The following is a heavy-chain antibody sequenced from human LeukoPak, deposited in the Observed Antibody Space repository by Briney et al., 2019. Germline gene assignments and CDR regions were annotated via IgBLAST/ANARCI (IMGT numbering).Heavy chain of an antibody. CDR2: INWNGGST. CDR1: GFTFSSYG. J-gene: IGHJ6*03. V-gene: IGHV3-20*04. D-gene: IGHD4-17*01. CDR3: AAGGDYGDYYYYYYMDV. Sequence: GGSLRLSCAASGFTFSSYGMSWVRQAPGKGLEWVSGINWNGGSTGYADSVKGRFTISRDNAKNSLYLQMNSLRAEDTALYYCAAGGDYGDYYYYYYMDVWGKGTTVTVSS.